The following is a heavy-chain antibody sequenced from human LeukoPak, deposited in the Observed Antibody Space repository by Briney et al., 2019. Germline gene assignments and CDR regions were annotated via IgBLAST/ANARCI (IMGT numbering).Heavy chain of an antibody. J-gene: IGHJ4*02. V-gene: IGHV4-39*07. Sequence: SETLSLTCTVSGGSISSTSYYWGWIRQPPGKGLEWIGSISYSGTTYYNPSLKSRVTISVDTSKNHFSLKLSSVTAADTAVYYCARGPQGYFDYWGQGTLVTVSS. CDR3: ARGPQGYFDY. CDR2: ISYSGTT. CDR1: GGSISSTSYY.